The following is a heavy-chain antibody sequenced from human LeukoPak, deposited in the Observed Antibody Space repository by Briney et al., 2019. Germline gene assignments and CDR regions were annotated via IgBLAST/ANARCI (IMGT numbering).Heavy chain of an antibody. CDR1: GGSISSYY. J-gene: IGHJ3*02. CDR2: IYYSGST. V-gene: IGHV4-59*01. Sequence: PSETLSLTCTVSGGSISSYYWSWIRQPPGKGLEWIGYIYYSGSTNYNPSLKSRVTISVDTSKNQFSLKLSSVTAADTAVYYCARELGGLSATWAFDIWGQGTMVTVSS. D-gene: IGHD3-16*01. CDR3: ARELGGLSATWAFDI.